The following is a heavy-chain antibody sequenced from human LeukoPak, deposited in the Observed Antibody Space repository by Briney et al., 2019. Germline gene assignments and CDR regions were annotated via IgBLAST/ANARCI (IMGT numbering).Heavy chain of an antibody. CDR3: ARGVWIAGSRFGRQNWFDP. CDR2: INPNSGGT. V-gene: IGHV1-2*02. Sequence: ASVKVSCKASGYTFTGYYMHWVRQAPGQGLEWMGWINPNSGGTNYEQKFQGRVTMTRDTSISTAYMELSRLRSDDTAVYYCARGVWIAGSRFGRQNWFDPWGQGTLVTVSS. J-gene: IGHJ5*02. CDR1: GYTFTGYY. D-gene: IGHD2-21*01.